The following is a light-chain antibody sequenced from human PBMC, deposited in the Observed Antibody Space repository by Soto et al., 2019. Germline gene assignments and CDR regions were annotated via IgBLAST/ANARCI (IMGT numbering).Light chain of an antibody. CDR2: EVY. CDR1: SSDIGSYNY. Sequence: QSVLTQPPSACGSPGQSGTISCTGTSSDIGSYNYVSWYQQHPGKAPKLMIYEVYKRPSGVPDRFSGSKSGNTASLTVSGLQGEDEADYYCSSSAGSNAWGVFGGGTKLTVL. V-gene: IGLV2-8*01. CDR3: SSSAGSNAWGV. J-gene: IGLJ3*02.